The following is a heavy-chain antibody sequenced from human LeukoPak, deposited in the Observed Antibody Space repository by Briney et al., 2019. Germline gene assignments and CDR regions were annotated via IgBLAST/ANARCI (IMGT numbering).Heavy chain of an antibody. J-gene: IGHJ4*02. D-gene: IGHD2-2*01. V-gene: IGHV4-34*01. CDR3: ARVVPAAIRAQANFDY. Sequence: SETLSLTCAVYGGSFSGYYWSWIRQPPGKGLEWIGEINHSGSTNCNPSLKSRVTISVDTSKNQFSLKLSSVTAADTAVYYCARVVPAAIRAQANFDYWGQGTLVTVSS. CDR2: INHSGST. CDR1: GGSFSGYY.